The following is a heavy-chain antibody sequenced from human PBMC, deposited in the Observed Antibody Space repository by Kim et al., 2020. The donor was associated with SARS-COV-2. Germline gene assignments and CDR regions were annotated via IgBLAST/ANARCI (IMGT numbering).Heavy chain of an antibody. CDR2: ISGSGDRI. D-gene: IGHD3-10*01. V-gene: IGHV3-23*01. CDR3: AKGGISLVRGSFDY. Sequence: GGSLRLSCAASGITFRSYAMSWVRQAPGKGLEWVSGISGSGDRIYYGDSVKGRFAISRDNSKNTLYLQMNSLRVEDTAVYYCAKGGISLVRGSFDYWGQGILVTVSS. J-gene: IGHJ4*02. CDR1: GITFRSYA.